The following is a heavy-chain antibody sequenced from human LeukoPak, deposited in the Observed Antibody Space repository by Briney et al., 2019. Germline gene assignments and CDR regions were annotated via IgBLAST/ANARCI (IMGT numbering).Heavy chain of an antibody. CDR3: ASSGIMITFGGVIVDIHAFDI. CDR2: INPNSGGT. V-gene: IGHV1-2*02. CDR1: GYTFTGYY. Sequence: ASVKVSCKASGYTFTGYYMHWVRQAPGQGLEWMGWINPNSGGTNYAQKFQGRVTMTRDTSISTAYVELSRLRSDDTAVYYCASSGIMITFGGVIVDIHAFDIWGQGTMVTVSS. D-gene: IGHD3-16*02. J-gene: IGHJ3*02.